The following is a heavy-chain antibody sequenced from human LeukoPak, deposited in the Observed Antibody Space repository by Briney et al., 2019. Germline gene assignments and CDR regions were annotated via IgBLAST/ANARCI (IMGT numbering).Heavy chain of an antibody. CDR3: AKYRGFGDSYDS. Sequence: GGSLRLSCAASGFPFTIYAMSWVRQAPGKGLEWVSSIGGSSTYYADFVKDRFTISRDTSKNTMYLQMNSLRADDTAIYYCAKYRGFGDSYDSWGQGTLVTVSS. D-gene: IGHD3-10*01. CDR1: GFPFTIYA. CDR2: IGGSST. J-gene: IGHJ4*02. V-gene: IGHV3-23*01.